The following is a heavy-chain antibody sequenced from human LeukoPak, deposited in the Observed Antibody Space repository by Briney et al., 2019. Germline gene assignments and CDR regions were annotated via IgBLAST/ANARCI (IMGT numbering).Heavy chain of an antibody. V-gene: IGHV3-30-3*01. CDR2: ISYDGSNK. Sequence: GGSLRLSCAASGFTFSSYAMHWVRQAPGKGLEWVAVISYDGSNKYYADSVKGRFTISRDNSKNTLYLQMNSLRAEDTAVYYCASGIVVPRMGYYYMDVWGKGTTVTVSS. J-gene: IGHJ6*03. D-gene: IGHD2-2*01. CDR1: GFTFSSYA. CDR3: ASGIVVPRMGYYYMDV.